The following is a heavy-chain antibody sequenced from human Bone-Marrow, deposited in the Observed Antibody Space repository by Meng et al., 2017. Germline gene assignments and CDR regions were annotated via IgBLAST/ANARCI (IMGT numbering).Heavy chain of an antibody. J-gene: IGHJ4*02. V-gene: IGHV1-18*01. CDR2: INADNGNT. D-gene: IGHD2-2*01. CDR3: AREYSTSFDH. CDR1: GYTFTNYA. Sequence: QVQLVQSGAEAKKPGASVKVSCKASGYTFTNYAISWVRQAPGQGLEWMGWINADNGNTRYSQKFQGRVTITRDTSASTAYMELSSLRSENTAVYYCAREYSTSFDHWGQGTLVTVSS.